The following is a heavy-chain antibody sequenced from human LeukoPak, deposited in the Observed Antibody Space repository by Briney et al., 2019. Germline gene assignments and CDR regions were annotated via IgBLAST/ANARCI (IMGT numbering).Heavy chain of an antibody. CDR3: ARDGLDLFGI. D-gene: IGHD3/OR15-3a*01. V-gene: IGHV3-7*03. CDR1: GFTFSNYW. J-gene: IGHJ3*02. CDR2: IKPDGSEK. Sequence: GGSLRLSCAASGFTFSNYWMSWVRQAPGKGLEWVANIKPDGSEKYYVDSAKGRFTMSRDSAKNSLYLQMNSLRAEDTAVYYCARDGLDLFGIWGQGTMVTVSS.